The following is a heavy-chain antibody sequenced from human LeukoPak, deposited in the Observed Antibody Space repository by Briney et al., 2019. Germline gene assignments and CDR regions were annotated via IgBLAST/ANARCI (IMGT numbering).Heavy chain of an antibody. CDR2: IKHDGSDH. D-gene: IGHD3-9*01. CDR3: VRHPGSYNVLTGYSYYFDY. Sequence: GGSLRLSCVGSGFTFGSYSMSWVRQAPGKGLEWVANIKHDGSDHYYADSVAGRFTISRDNAKNSLYLEMSSLRAEDAAVYFCVRHPGSYNVLTGYSYYFDYWGQGTLVTVSS. J-gene: IGHJ4*02. CDR1: GFTFGSYS. V-gene: IGHV3-7*01.